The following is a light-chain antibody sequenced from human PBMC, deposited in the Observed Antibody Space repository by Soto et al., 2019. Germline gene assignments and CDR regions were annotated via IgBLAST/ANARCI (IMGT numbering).Light chain of an antibody. J-gene: IGKJ1*01. CDR1: QSVNSGF. CDR2: GIS. V-gene: IGKV3-20*01. CDR3: QHYGDSVWT. Sequence: EIVLTQSPGTLSLSPGEGATLSCRTSQSVNSGFLAWYQKKPGQAPRLLLYGISSRAIGIPDRFSGSGSGTDFTLTINRLEPDDFAVYYCQHYGDSVWTFGQGTQVAI.